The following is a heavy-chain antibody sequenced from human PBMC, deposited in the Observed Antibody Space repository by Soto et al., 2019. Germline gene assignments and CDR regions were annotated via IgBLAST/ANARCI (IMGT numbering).Heavy chain of an antibody. CDR3: ARTNQIIQYISSCYPTESCCNP. V-gene: IGHV4-39*01. CDR2: IYYSGST. CDR1: RGSISSSSYY. Sequence: SETMSFTCTASRGSISSSSYYWGWIRQPPGKGLEWIGSIYYSGSTYYNPSLKSRVTISVDTSKNQFSLKLSSVTAADTAVYYCARTNQIIQYISSCYPTESCCNPCGKGTMGTVCS. D-gene: IGHD6-13*01. J-gene: IGHJ5*02.